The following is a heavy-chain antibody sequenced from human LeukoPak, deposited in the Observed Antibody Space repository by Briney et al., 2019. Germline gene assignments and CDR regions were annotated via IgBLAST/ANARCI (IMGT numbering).Heavy chain of an antibody. J-gene: IGHJ6*03. CDR2: INPNSGGT. CDR1: GYTFTGYY. Sequence: ASVKVSCKASGYTFTGYYMHWVRQAPGQGLEWMGWINPNSGGTNYAQKFQGRVTMTRDTSISTAYMELSRLRSEDTAVYYCARGHYDFWSGYYLPRDYYYMDVWGKGTTVTVSS. V-gene: IGHV1-2*02. D-gene: IGHD3-3*01. CDR3: ARGHYDFWSGYYLPRDYYYMDV.